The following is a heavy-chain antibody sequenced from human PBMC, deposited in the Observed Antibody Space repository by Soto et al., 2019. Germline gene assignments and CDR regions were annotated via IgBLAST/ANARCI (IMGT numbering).Heavy chain of an antibody. J-gene: IGHJ4*02. Sequence: SVKVSCKASGGAFGRYSVSWVRQAPGQGLEWIGGVIPAFNTSNYSLKFQGRVAIFADLSTSTVFMELRSLRSEDTALYYCARGDEMTAVTIFEYWGQGTLVTVSS. V-gene: IGHV1-69*13. D-gene: IGHD4-17*01. CDR3: ARGDEMTAVTIFEY. CDR1: GGAFGRYS. CDR2: VIPAFNTS.